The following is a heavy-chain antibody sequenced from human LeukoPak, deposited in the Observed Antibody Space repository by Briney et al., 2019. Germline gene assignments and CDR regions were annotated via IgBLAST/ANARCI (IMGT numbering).Heavy chain of an antibody. J-gene: IGHJ4*02. CDR3: ARDLYYYDSSGLLGY. V-gene: IGHV1-2*02. Sequence: ASVKVSCKASGYTFTGYYMHWERQAPGQGLEWMGWINPNSGGTNYAQKFQGRVTMTRDTSISTAYMELSRLRSDDTAVYYCARDLYYYDSSGLLGYWGQGTLVTVSS. CDR1: GYTFTGYY. D-gene: IGHD3-22*01. CDR2: INPNSGGT.